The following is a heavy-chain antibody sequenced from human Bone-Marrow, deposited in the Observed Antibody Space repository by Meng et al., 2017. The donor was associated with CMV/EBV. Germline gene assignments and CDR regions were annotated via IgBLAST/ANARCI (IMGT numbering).Heavy chain of an antibody. J-gene: IGHJ6*02. CDR1: GGSFSSYA. CDR3: ARDQGSYVQYDDREPPSYYYYGMDV. Sequence: SVKVSCKASGGSFSSYAISWVRQAPGQGLEWMGGIIPIFGTANYAQKFQGRVTITTDESTSTAYTELSSLRPEDTAVYYCARDQGSYVQYDDREPPSYYYYGMDVWGQGTTVTVSS. CDR2: IIPIFGTA. V-gene: IGHV1-69*05. D-gene: IGHD4-11*01.